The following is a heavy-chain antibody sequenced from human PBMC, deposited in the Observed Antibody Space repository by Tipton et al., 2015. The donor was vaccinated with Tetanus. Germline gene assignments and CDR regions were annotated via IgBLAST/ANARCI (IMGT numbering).Heavy chain of an antibody. CDR3: ARPSTTVTPRAFDV. CDR2: ISYSGST. V-gene: IGHV4-39*01. Sequence: GASISSSRRFDCGWIRQPPGKGLEWIGTISYSGSTSYSPSLKSRVTMSVDTSRNQFSLNLTSVTAADTAVYYCARPSTTVTPRAFDVWGQGTMVTVSS. D-gene: IGHD4-17*01. CDR1: GASISSSRRFD. J-gene: IGHJ3*01.